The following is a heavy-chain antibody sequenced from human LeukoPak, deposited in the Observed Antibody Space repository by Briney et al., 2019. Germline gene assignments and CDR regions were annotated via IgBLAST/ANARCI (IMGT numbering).Heavy chain of an antibody. CDR3: ARYSSSSLGAFDI. J-gene: IGHJ3*02. D-gene: IGHD6-6*01. Sequence: PSETLSLTCTVSGGSISSYYWSWIRQPPGKGLEWIGYIYTRGSTNYNPSLKSRVTISVDTSKNQFPLKLSSVTAADTAVYYCARYSSSSLGAFDIWGQGTMVTVSS. CDR1: GGSISSYY. CDR2: IYTRGST. V-gene: IGHV4-4*09.